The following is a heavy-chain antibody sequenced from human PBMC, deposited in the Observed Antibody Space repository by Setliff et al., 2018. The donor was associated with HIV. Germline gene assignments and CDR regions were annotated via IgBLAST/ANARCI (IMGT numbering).Heavy chain of an antibody. D-gene: IGHD3-16*01. Sequence: PSETLSLTCSVSTDSISNFHWSWMRQPAGKGLEWTGRIFGSGTTHYNPSLKSRVTMSIDTSKNQFSLKLNSVTAADTAVYFCARDRSKYGTGSSAYNWFDPWGLGTLVTVSS. CDR3: ARDRSKYGTGSSAYNWFDP. CDR1: TDSISNFH. J-gene: IGHJ5*02. V-gene: IGHV4-4*07. CDR2: IFGSGTT.